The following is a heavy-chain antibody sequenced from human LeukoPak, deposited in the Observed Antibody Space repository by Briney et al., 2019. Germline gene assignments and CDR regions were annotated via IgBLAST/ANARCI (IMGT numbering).Heavy chain of an antibody. CDR1: GYTFSGYY. V-gene: IGHV1-2*02. D-gene: IGHD5-18*01. CDR3: ARTVRGYSYGYWDY. J-gene: IGHJ4*02. CDR2: INPNSGGT. Sequence: AASVKVSCKASGYTFSGYYVHWVRQAPGQGLEWMGCINPNSGGTKYAQKLQGRVTMTTDTSTSTAYMELRSLRSDDTAVYYCARTVRGYSYGYWDYWGQGTLVTVSS.